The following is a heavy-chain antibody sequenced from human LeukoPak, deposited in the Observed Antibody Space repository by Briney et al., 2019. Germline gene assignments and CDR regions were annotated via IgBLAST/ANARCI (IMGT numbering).Heavy chain of an antibody. D-gene: IGHD2-21*02. Sequence: PGRSLRLFCAASGFTFSNYWMSWVRQAPGKGPEWVANIKQDESKTYYVDSVKGRFTISRDNAKISLFLQMNSLRAEDTAVYYCARDASLYCAGDTCYWAFDHWGQGTLVTISS. CDR3: ARDASLYCAGDTCYWAFDH. V-gene: IGHV3-7*01. J-gene: IGHJ4*02. CDR2: IKQDESKT. CDR1: GFTFSNYW.